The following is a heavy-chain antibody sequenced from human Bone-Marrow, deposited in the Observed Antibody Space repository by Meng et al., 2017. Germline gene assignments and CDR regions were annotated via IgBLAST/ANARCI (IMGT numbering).Heavy chain of an antibody. J-gene: IGHJ4*02. V-gene: IGHV3-30*01. Sequence: VQLVESGGGCVQPGRALRRSCAASGFTFSSYAMHWVRQAPGKGLEWVAVISYDGSNKYYADSVKGRFTISRDNSKNTLYLQMNSLRAEDTAVYYCASQGRGYSYGRPDYWGQGTLVTVSS. CDR3: ASQGRGYSYGRPDY. CDR2: ISYDGSNK. CDR1: GFTFSSYA. D-gene: IGHD5-18*01.